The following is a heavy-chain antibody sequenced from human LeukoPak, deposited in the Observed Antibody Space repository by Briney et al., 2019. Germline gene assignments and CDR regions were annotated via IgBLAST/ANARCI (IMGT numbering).Heavy chain of an antibody. CDR2: IYYSGST. V-gene: IGHV4-59*11. D-gene: IGHD3-3*01. CDR3: ARDKTFEVVNFFDS. Sequence: SETLSLTCTVSGGSISSHYWSWIRQPPGKGLEWIGSIYYSGSTYYNPSLKSRLTMSLDTSKNQFSLKLSSVTAADTAIYYCARDKTFEVVNFFDSWGQGTLVTVSS. CDR1: GGSISSHY. J-gene: IGHJ4*02.